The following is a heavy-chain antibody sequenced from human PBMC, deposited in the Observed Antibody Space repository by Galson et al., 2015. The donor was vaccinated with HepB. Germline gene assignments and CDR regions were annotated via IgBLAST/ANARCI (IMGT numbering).Heavy chain of an antibody. CDR2: ISYDGSNK. V-gene: IGHV3-30*18. CDR1: GFTFSSYG. J-gene: IGHJ4*02. D-gene: IGHD2-2*01. Sequence: SLRLSCAASGFTFSSYGMHWVRQAPGKGLEWVAVISYDGSNKYYADSVKGRFTISRDNSKNTLYLQMNSLRAEDTAVYYCAKGGSLGYCSSTSCYFFDYWGQGTLVTVSS. CDR3: AKGGSLGYCSSTSCYFFDY.